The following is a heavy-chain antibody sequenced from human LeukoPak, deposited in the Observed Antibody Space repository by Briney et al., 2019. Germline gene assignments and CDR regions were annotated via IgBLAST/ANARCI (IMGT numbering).Heavy chain of an antibody. CDR3: ARGGRPLGYFYMDV. CDR1: GGTFSSYA. J-gene: IGHJ6*03. CDR2: IIPIFGTA. Sequence: GASVKVSCKASGGTFSSYAISWVRQAPGQGLEWMGGIIPIFGTANYAQKFQGRVTITTDESTSTAYMELSSLTSEDTAVYYCARGGRPLGYFYMDVWGKGTTVTVS. V-gene: IGHV1-69*05.